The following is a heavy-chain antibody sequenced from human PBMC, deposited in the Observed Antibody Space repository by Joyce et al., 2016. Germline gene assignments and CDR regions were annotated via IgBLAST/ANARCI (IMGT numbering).Heavy chain of an antibody. CDR3: ATLRGYTYGDFYGNRWFDP. CDR1: GYSFTSFW. V-gene: IGHV5-51*01. D-gene: IGHD4-17*01. CDR2: IYPVYSDS. J-gene: IGHJ5*02. Sequence: DVQLVQSGPEVKKPGESLKISCKGSGYSFTSFWIAWVRQMPGKGLEWMGIIYPVYSDSRYSPSFQGQVTLSVDKSISTAYLQWSSLKASDTAVYYCATLRGYTYGDFYGNRWFDPWGQGTLVTVSS.